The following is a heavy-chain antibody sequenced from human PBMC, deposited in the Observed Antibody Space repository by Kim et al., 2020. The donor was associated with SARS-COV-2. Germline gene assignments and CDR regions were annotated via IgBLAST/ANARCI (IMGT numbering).Heavy chain of an antibody. V-gene: IGHV3-21*01. CDR2: ISSGSRYI. D-gene: IGHD6-13*01. Sequence: GGSLRLSCAASGFTFSSYTMSWVRQAPGKGLEWVSSISSGSRYIYYADSVKGRFTISRDNAKNSLYLQMNSLRAEDTAVYYCARDLGSVGSRCYDYWGQG. J-gene: IGHJ4*02. CDR3: ARDLGSVGSRCYDY. CDR1: GFTFSSYT.